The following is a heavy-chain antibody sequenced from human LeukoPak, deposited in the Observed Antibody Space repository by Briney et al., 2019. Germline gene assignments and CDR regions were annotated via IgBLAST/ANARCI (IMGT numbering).Heavy chain of an antibody. CDR3: ATQKSVFVGGFDY. Sequence: SETLSLTCSVSGGSISSYYWSWIRQPPGKGLEWIGYIYYSGSTNYNPSLKSRVTISVDTSKNQFSLKLSSVTAADTAVYYCATQKSVFVGGFDYWGQGTLVTVSS. V-gene: IGHV4-59*08. D-gene: IGHD3-10*01. CDR2: IYYSGST. CDR1: GGSISSYY. J-gene: IGHJ4*02.